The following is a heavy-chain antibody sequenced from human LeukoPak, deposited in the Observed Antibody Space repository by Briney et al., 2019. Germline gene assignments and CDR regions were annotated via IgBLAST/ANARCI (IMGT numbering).Heavy chain of an antibody. D-gene: IGHD6-19*01. CDR2: ISSSGVNT. Sequence: GGSLSLSCAASGFTFSSYAIHWVRQPPGKGLEYVSGISSSGVNTSYANGLKARFTISRDNSKNTLYLQMGSLTAEDTAMYYCTRGRQWLVNNWFDSWGQGTLVTVSS. V-gene: IGHV3-64*01. CDR3: TRGRQWLVNNWFDS. J-gene: IGHJ5*01. CDR1: GFTFSSYA.